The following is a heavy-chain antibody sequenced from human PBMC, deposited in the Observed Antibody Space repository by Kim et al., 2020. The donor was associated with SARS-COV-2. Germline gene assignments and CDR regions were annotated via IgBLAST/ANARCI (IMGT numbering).Heavy chain of an antibody. CDR3: ATHCTNGVCSSRFDY. CDR1: GYTLTELS. D-gene: IGHD2-8*01. J-gene: IGHJ4*02. V-gene: IGHV1-24*01. CDR2: FDPEDGET. Sequence: ASVKVSCKVSGYTLTELSMHWVRQAPGKGLEWMGGFDPEDGETIYAQKFQGRVTMTEDTSTDTAYMELSSLRSEDTAVYYCATHCTNGVCSSRFDYWGQGTLVTVSS.